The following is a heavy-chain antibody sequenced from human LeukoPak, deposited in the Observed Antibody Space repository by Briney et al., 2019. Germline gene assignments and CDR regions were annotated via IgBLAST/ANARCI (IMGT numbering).Heavy chain of an antibody. J-gene: IGHJ4*02. CDR3: AREVGPTKFDY. D-gene: IGHD1-26*01. CDR2: ISGDGRSA. CDR1: GITFTNYW. V-gene: IGHV3-74*01. Sequence: PGGSLRLSCAASGITFTNYWMYWVRQAPGKGLVWVSRISGDGRSASYADSVKGRFTISRDNAKNSLYLQINSLRAEDTAVYYCAREVGPTKFDYWGQGTLVTVSS.